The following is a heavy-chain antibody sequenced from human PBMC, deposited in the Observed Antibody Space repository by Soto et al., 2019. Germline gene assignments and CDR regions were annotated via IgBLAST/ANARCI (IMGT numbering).Heavy chain of an antibody. J-gene: IGHJ4*02. CDR1: GFIFSNYA. D-gene: IGHD6-19*01. CDR2: ISGSGGST. V-gene: IGHV3-23*01. CDR3: AKDRKSGSGWYWNY. Sequence: PGGSLRLSCAAPGFIFSNYAMSWVRQAPGKGLEWVSGISGSGGSTYYADSVKGRFTISRDNSKNTLYLQMNSLRAEDTAVYYCAKDRKSGSGWYWNYWGQGTQVTVSS.